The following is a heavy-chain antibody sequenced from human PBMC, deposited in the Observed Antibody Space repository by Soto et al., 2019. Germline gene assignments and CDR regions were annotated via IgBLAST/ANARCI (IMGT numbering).Heavy chain of an antibody. D-gene: IGHD6-13*01. V-gene: IGHV3-7*03. CDR1: GFTFSSYW. CDR3: ARVLAAAGTGGLVGWFDP. Sequence: EVQLVESGGGLVQPGGSLRLSCAASGFTFSSYWMSWVRQAPGKGLGWVANIKQDGSEKYYVDSVKGRFTISRDNAKNSLYLQMNSLRAEDTAVYYCARVLAAAGTGGLVGWFDPWGQGTLVTVSS. J-gene: IGHJ5*02. CDR2: IKQDGSEK.